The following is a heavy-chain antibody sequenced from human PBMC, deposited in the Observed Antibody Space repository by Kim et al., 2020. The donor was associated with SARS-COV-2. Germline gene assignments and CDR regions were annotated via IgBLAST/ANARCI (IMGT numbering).Heavy chain of an antibody. CDR3: ARDGPGSFDI. D-gene: IGHD2-15*01. CDR1: GFTFTSHR. Sequence: GGSLRLSCATSGFTFTSHRIHWVRQVRGKGLVWVSDINNDGSITRYADAVKGRFTISRDNAKNTAYLQMNRLGAEDTALYYCARDGPGSFDIWGQGTMVTVSS. V-gene: IGHV3-74*01. J-gene: IGHJ3*02. CDR2: INNDGSIT.